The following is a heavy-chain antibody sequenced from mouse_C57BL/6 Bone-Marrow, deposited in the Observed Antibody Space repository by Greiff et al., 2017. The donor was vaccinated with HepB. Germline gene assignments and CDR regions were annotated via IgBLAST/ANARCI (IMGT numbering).Heavy chain of an antibody. J-gene: IGHJ3*01. CDR2: IHPSDSDT. CDR3: AINYGRSLGAY. Sequence: QVQLQQPGAELVKPGASVKVSCKASGYTFTSYWMHWVKQRPGQGLEWIGRIHPSDSDTNYNQKFKGKATLTVDKSSSTAYMQLSSLTSEDSAVYYCAINYGRSLGAYWGQGTLVTVSA. V-gene: IGHV1-74*01. CDR1: GYTFTSYW. D-gene: IGHD1-1*01.